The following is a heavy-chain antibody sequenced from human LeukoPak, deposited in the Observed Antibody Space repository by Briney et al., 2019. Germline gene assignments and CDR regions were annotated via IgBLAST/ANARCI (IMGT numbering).Heavy chain of an antibody. V-gene: IGHV4-34*01. CDR3: ARGHRIAAAGTVIDY. D-gene: IGHD6-13*01. J-gene: IGHJ4*02. CDR2: INHSGST. Sequence: SEPLSLTCAVSGGSFSGYYWNWIRQPPGKGLEWIGKINHSGSTNYNPSLKSRVTISVDTSKNQFSLKLSSVTAADTAVYYCARGHRIAAAGTVIDYWGQGTLVTVSS. CDR1: GGSFSGYY.